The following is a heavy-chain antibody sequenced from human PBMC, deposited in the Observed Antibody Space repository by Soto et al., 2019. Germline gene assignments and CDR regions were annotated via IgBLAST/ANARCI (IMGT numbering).Heavy chain of an antibody. CDR3: AKMGSSSSLGDY. D-gene: IGHD6-13*01. CDR1: GFTFSSYA. V-gene: IGHV3-23*01. Sequence: EVQLLESGGGLVQPGGSLRLSCAVSGFTFSSYAMTWVRQAPGKGLEWVSLISGSGSSTYYADSVKGRFTISRDNSRNTLYLQMNSLRAEDTAVYYCAKMGSSSSLGDYWGQGTLVTVSS. CDR2: ISGSGSST. J-gene: IGHJ4*02.